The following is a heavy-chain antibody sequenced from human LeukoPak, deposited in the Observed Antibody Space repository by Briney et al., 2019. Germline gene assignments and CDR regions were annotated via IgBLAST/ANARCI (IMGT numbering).Heavy chain of an antibody. D-gene: IGHD3-10*01. J-gene: IGHJ4*02. CDR1: GFTFSSYE. CDR3: AKDLSRAAITMVRGASGRVDY. CDR2: ISSSGSTI. V-gene: IGHV3-48*03. Sequence: GGSLRLSCAASGFTFSSYEMNWVRQAPGKGLEWVSYISSSGSTIYYADSVKGRFTISRDNAKNSLYLQMNSLRAEDTAVYYCAKDLSRAAITMVRGASGRVDYWGQGTLVTVSS.